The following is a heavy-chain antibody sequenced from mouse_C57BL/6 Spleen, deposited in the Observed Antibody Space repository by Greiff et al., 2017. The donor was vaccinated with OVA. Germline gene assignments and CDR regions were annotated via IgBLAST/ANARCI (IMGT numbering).Heavy chain of an antibody. CDR3: ARDYDAYFDY. V-gene: IGHV1-50*01. J-gene: IGHJ2*01. D-gene: IGHD2-4*01. CDR1: GYTFTSYW. CDR2: IDPSDSYT. Sequence: QVQLQQPGAELVKPGASVKLSCKASGYTFTSYWMQWVKQRPGQGLEWIGEIDPSDSYTNYNQKFKGKATLTADKSSSTAYMQLSSLTYEDSAVYYCARDYDAYFDYWGQGTTLTVSS.